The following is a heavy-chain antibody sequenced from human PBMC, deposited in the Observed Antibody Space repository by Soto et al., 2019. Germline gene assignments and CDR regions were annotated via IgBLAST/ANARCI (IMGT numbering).Heavy chain of an antibody. CDR1: GYTFTSYG. CDR3: ARVTSSGWYEYYYCYYGMDG. CDR2: ISAYNGNT. D-gene: IGHD6-19*01. J-gene: IGHJ6*02. Sequence: QVQLVQSGAEVKKPGASVKVSCKASGYTFTSYGISWVRQAPGQGLEWMGWISAYNGNTNYAQKLQGRVTMTTDTSTSTAYMELRSLRSDDTAVYYCARVTSSGWYEYYYCYYGMDGWGQGTTVTVSS. V-gene: IGHV1-18*01.